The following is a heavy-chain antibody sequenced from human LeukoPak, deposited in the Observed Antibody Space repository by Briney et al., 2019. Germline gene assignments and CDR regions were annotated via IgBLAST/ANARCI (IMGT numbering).Heavy chain of an antibody. Sequence: SVKVSCKASGGTFSSYAISWVRQAPGQGLEWMGGIIPIFGTANYAQKFQGRVTITADESTSTAYMELSSLRSEDTAVYYCAREAFVGYGGKDGMGYWGQGTLVTVSS. CDR3: AREAFVGYGGKDGMGY. V-gene: IGHV1-69*13. CDR2: IIPIFGTA. J-gene: IGHJ4*02. D-gene: IGHD4-23*01. CDR1: GGTFSSYA.